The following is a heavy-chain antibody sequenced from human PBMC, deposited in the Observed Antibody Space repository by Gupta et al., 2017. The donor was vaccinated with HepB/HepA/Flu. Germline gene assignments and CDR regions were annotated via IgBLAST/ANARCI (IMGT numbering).Heavy chain of an antibody. CDR1: GFTFSNYA. J-gene: IGHJ4*02. CDR2: ISPSGGDT. D-gene: IGHD6-6*01. Sequence: EVQLLESGGDLVQPGGSLRLSCVASGFTFSNYALSWVRQAPGKGLEWVSAISPSGGDTYYADSVKGRFTISRDNSKNTLYLQMNSLRVEDTALYYCAKRIEYSSSWAYFDYWGQGTLVPVSS. V-gene: IGHV3-23*01. CDR3: AKRIEYSSSWAYFDY.